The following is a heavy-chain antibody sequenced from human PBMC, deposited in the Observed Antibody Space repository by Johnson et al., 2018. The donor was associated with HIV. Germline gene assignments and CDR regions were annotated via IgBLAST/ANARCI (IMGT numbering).Heavy chain of an antibody. CDR3: ARGPVDTAMGNDAFDI. Sequence: VQLVESGGGVVQPGGSLRLSCVASGFTFSRFGMHWVRQAPGKGLEWVAFIRYDGSDKYYADSVKGRFTISRDNSKNTLYLQMNSLRAEDTAVYYCARGPVDTAMGNDAFDIWGQGTMVTVSS. V-gene: IGHV3-30*02. J-gene: IGHJ3*02. D-gene: IGHD5-18*01. CDR2: IRYDGSDK. CDR1: GFTFSRFG.